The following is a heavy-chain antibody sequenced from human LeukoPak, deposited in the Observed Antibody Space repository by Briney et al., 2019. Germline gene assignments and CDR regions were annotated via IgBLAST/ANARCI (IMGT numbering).Heavy chain of an antibody. CDR1: GFTFNSYA. CDR2: ISGSGGGT. Sequence: GGSLRLSCAASGFTFNSYAMSWVRQAPEKVLEWVATISGSGGGTYYADSVKGRFTISRDDSKNTLYLQMNSLRAEDTAVYYCAKDLGRYRNNYFDYWGQGTLVTVSS. J-gene: IGHJ4*02. CDR3: AKDLGRYRNNYFDY. D-gene: IGHD1-26*01. V-gene: IGHV3-23*01.